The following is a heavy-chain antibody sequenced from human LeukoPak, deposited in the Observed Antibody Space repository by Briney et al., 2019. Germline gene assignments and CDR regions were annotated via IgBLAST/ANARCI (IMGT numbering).Heavy chain of an antibody. J-gene: IGHJ4*02. CDR1: GGTFSSYA. CDR3: ARLQYYDFWSGYVY. Sequence: SVKVSCKASGGTFSSYAISWVRQAPGQGLEWTGGIIPIFGTANYAQKFQGRVTITADESTSTAYMELGSLRSEDTAVYYCARLQYYDFWSGYVYWGQGTLVTVSS. V-gene: IGHV1-69*13. D-gene: IGHD3-3*01. CDR2: IIPIFGTA.